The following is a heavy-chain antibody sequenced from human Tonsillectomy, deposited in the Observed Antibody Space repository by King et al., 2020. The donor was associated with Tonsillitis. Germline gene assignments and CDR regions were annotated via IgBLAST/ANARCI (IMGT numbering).Heavy chain of an antibody. D-gene: IGHD6-19*01. CDR3: ARGDNSGWYDS. Sequence: QLVQSGAEVKKPGASVKVSCTASGFTFTGYYMHWVRQAPGQGLEWMGWINPNSGATNYAQKLQGRVTMTRDTSISTAYLELSRLRSDDTAVYYCARGDNSGWYDSWGQGTLVTVSS. J-gene: IGHJ5*01. V-gene: IGHV1-2*02. CDR1: GFTFTGYY. CDR2: INPNSGAT.